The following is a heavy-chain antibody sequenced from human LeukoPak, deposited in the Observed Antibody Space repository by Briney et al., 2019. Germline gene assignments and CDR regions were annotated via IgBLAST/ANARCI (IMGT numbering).Heavy chain of an antibody. D-gene: IGHD3-3*01. CDR1: GGSFSGYY. V-gene: IGHV4-34*01. CDR2: INHSGST. Sequence: SETLSLTCAVYGGSFSGYYWSWIRQPPGKGLEWSGEINHSGSTNYNPSLKSRVTISVDTSKNQFSLKLSSVTAADTAVYYCARVATITIFGVVIPYYYYGMDVSGQGTTVTVSS. J-gene: IGHJ6*02. CDR3: ARVATITIFGVVIPYYYYGMDV.